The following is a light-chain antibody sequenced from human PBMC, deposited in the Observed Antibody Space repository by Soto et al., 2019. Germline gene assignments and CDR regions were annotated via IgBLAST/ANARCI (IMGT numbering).Light chain of an antibody. J-gene: IGKJ4*01. Sequence: RVPITCRASQSISSYLKWYQQKPGKAPKLLIYAASSSQSGVPSRFSGSGSGTDFTLTIRSLQPEDFATYYCQQSYSTLPLTFAGGPKVDIK. CDR3: QQSYSTLPLT. CDR1: QSISSY. V-gene: IGKV1-39*01. CDR2: AAS.